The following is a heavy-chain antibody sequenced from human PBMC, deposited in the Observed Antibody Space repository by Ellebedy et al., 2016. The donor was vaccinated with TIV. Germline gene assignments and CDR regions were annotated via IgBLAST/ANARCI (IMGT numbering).Heavy chain of an antibody. J-gene: IGHJ6*03. CDR2: LSAYNGNT. V-gene: IGHV1-18*01. CDR1: GYSFTSYG. Sequence: AASVKVSCKASGYSFTSYGITWVRQAPGQGLEWMGWLSAYNGNTIYAQKFQGRVTMTTDTSTSTGYLELRSLRSDDTAVYYCARALFGELDYYYYYIDVWGKGTTVTVSS. D-gene: IGHD3-10*02. CDR3: ARALFGELDYYYYYIDV.